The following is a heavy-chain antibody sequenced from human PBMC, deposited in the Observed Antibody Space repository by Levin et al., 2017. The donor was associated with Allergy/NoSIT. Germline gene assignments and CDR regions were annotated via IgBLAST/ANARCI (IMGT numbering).Heavy chain of an antibody. Sequence: SGGSLRLSCAASGFTVSSNYMSWVRQAPGKGLEWVSVIYSGGSTYYADSVKGRFTISRDNSKNTLYLQMNSLRAEDTAVYYCASESRGRFYGDYVSHWGQGTLVTVSS. D-gene: IGHD4-17*01. CDR1: GFTVSSNY. J-gene: IGHJ4*02. CDR3: ASESRGRFYGDYVSH. V-gene: IGHV3-66*01. CDR2: IYSGGST.